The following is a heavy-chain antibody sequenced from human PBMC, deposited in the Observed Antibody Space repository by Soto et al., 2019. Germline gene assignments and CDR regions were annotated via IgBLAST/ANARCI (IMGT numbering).Heavy chain of an antibody. CDR3: ARSPGGFTVATHFFDY. J-gene: IGHJ4*02. Sequence: SGPTLVNPTQTLTLTCTFSGFSLSSKGMRVSWIRQPPGKALEWLARIDWDDDKFYSPSLRTRLTISKDTSKNQVVLTMTNVDPKDTATYYCARSPGGFTVATHFFDYWGQGTLVTVSS. CDR1: GFSLSSKGMR. V-gene: IGHV2-70*04. CDR2: IDWDDDK. D-gene: IGHD4-17*01.